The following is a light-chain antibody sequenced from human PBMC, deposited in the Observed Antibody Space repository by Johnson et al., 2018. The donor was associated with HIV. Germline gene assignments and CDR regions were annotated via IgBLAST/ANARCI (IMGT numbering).Light chain of an antibody. CDR1: SSNIGNNY. CDR3: GTWHNSLSTGGV. Sequence: QSVLTQPPSVSAAPGQKVTISCSGSSSNIGNNYLSWYQVLPGTAPKLLIYENNQRPSGIPDRFSGSKSGTSATLGITGLQTGDEADDYCGTWHNSLSTGGVFGTGTKVTVL. J-gene: IGLJ1*01. V-gene: IGLV1-51*02. CDR2: ENN.